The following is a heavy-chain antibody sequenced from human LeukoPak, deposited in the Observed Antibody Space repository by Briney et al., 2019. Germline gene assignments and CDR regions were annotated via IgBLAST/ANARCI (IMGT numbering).Heavy chain of an antibody. Sequence: PSETLSLTCTVSGGSISSGGYYWSWIRQPPGKGLEWIGYIYHSGSTYYNPSLKSRVTISVDRSKNQFSLKLSSVTAADTAVYYCARGHDYGGYRDAFDIWGQGTMVTVSS. V-gene: IGHV4-30-2*01. CDR3: ARGHDYGGYRDAFDI. CDR2: IYHSGST. CDR1: GGSISSGGYY. D-gene: IGHD4-23*01. J-gene: IGHJ3*02.